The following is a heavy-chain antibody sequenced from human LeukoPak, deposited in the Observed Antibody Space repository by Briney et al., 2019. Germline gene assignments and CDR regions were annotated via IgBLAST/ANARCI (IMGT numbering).Heavy chain of an antibody. CDR2: IYYSGST. J-gene: IGHJ6*03. Sequence: SETLSLTCTVSGGSISSSSSYYWGWIRQPPGKGLEWIGSIYYSGSTYYSPSLKSRVTISVDTSKNQFSLKLSSVTAADTAVYYCARSYYDSSATIFGVVTTYYYYYMDVWGKGTTVTASS. D-gene: IGHD3-3*01. CDR3: ARSYYDSSATIFGVVTTYYYYYMDV. CDR1: GGSISSSSSYY. V-gene: IGHV4-39*07.